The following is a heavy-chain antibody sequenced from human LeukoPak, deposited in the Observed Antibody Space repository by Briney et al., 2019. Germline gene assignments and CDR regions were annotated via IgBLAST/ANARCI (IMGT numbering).Heavy chain of an antibody. CDR1: GFTFSSCG. CDR3: VIGVY. CDR2: ISGSGGST. J-gene: IGHJ4*02. Sequence: GGSLRLSCAASGFTFSSCGMSWVRQAPGKGLQGGSAISGSGGSTYYADSVKGRFTISRDNSNNTLYLQMNSLRGEDTAVYYYVIGVYWGQGTLVTVSS. V-gene: IGHV3-23*01.